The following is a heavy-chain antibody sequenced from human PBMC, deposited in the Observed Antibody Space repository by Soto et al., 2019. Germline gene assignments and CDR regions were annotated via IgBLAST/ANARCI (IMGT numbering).Heavy chain of an antibody. CDR3: AMKPYDFYYYYYMDV. V-gene: IGHV3-21*01. D-gene: IGHD3-3*01. CDR2: ISSSSSYI. CDR1: GSTFSSYS. Sequence: GGSLRLSCAASGSTFSSYSMNWVRQAPGKGLEWVSSISSSSSYIYYADSVKGRFTISRDNAKNSLYLQMNSLRAEDTAVYYCAMKPYDFYYYYYMDVRGKRTTVTVSS. J-gene: IGHJ6*03.